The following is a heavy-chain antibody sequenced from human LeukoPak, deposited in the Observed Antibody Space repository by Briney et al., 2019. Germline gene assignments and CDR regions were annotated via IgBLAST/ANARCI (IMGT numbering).Heavy chain of an antibody. CDR2: IYYSGST. D-gene: IGHD2-2*01. Sequence: SETLSLTCTVSGGSISSYYWSWIRQPPGKGLEWIGYIYYSGSTSYNPSLKSRVTMSVDTSKKQISLKVRSVTAADTAVYYCARTTKDCSSTSCYQYWFDPWGQGTLVTVSS. CDR1: GGSISSYY. V-gene: IGHV4-59*01. J-gene: IGHJ5*02. CDR3: ARTTKDCSSTSCYQYWFDP.